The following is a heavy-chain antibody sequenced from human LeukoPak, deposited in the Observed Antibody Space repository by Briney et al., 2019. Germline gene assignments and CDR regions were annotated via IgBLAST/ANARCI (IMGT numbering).Heavy chain of an antibody. D-gene: IGHD6-19*01. CDR2: INPNSGGT. CDR1: EYTFTAYY. CDR3: ARRLSGSFDY. J-gene: IGHJ4*02. Sequence: ASVKVPCKASEYTFTAYYMHWVRQALGQGLEWMGWINPNSGGTNYAQKIQGRVTMTRDTSISTAYMELSRLRSDDTAAYYCARRLSGSFDYWGQGTLVTVSS. V-gene: IGHV1-2*02.